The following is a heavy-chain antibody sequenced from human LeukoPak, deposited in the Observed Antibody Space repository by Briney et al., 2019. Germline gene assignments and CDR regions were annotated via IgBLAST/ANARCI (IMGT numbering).Heavy chain of an antibody. D-gene: IGHD5-18*01. Sequence: SETLSLTCTVSGDSISSRSYYWDWIRQPPGGGLEWMGSIFYRGSTYYNPSLKSRVTISVDTSKNQFSLKLSSVTAADTAVYYCARQPVDTAIGIDYWGQGTLVTVSS. V-gene: IGHV4-39*01. J-gene: IGHJ4*02. CDR1: GDSISSRSYY. CDR2: IFYRGST. CDR3: ARQPVDTAIGIDY.